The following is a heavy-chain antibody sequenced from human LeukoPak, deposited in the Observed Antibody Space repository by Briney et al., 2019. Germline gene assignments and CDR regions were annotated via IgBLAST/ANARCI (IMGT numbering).Heavy chain of an antibody. CDR1: GVSISSYY. J-gene: IGHJ3*02. V-gene: IGHV4-4*07. Sequence: PSETLSLTCTGSGVSISSYYWSWIRQAAGKGLEWMGRISTSGSNNYNPSLKRGVTMTVDTTNNHFSVKLRPGTDADTAGYYSAKVSHYYDSSGYYFVRAFDIWGQGTMVTVSS. CDR3: AKVSHYYDSSGYYFVRAFDI. CDR2: ISTSGSN. D-gene: IGHD3-22*01.